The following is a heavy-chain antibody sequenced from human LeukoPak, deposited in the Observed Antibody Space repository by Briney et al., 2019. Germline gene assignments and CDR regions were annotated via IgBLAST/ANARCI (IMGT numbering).Heavy chain of an antibody. D-gene: IGHD3-9*01. V-gene: IGHV4-4*07. CDR2: IYTSGST. Sequence: SETLSLTCTVSGGSISSYYWSWIRQPAGKGLEWIGRIYTSGSTNYNPSLKSRVTMSVDTSKNQFSLKLSSVTAADTAVYYCARAAAYYDILTGYRYYFDYWGQGTLVTVSS. CDR1: GGSISSYY. CDR3: ARAAAYYDILTGYRYYFDY. J-gene: IGHJ4*02.